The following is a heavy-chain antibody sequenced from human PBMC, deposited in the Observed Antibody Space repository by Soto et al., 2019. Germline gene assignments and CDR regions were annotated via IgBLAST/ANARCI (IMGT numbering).Heavy chain of an antibody. CDR1: GGTFSSYA. CDR3: ARSSGYCSGGSCYPTYNWFDP. CDR2: IIPIFGTA. D-gene: IGHD2-15*01. Sequence: SVKVSCKASGGTFSSYAISWVRQAPGQGLEWMGGIIPIFGTANYAQKFQGRVTITADESTSTAYMELSSLRSEDTAVYYCARSSGYCSGGSCYPTYNWFDPWGQGTLVTVSS. J-gene: IGHJ5*02. V-gene: IGHV1-69*13.